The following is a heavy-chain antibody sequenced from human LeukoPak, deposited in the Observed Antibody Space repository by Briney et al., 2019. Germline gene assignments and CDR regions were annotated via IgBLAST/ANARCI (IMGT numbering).Heavy chain of an antibody. CDR2: ISAYNGNT. V-gene: IGHV1-18*01. D-gene: IGHD1-14*01. CDR3: ARGVSPGTVYYYYYYMDV. J-gene: IGHJ6*03. CDR1: DYTFTSYG. Sequence: ASVKVSCKASDYTFTSYGISWVRQAPGQGLEWMGWISAYNGNTNYAQKLQGRVTMTTDTSTSTAYMELRSLRSDDTAVYYCARGVSPGTVYYYYYYMDVWGKGTTVTVSS.